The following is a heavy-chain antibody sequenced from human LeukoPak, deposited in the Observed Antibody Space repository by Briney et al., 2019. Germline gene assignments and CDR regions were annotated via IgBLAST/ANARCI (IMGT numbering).Heavy chain of an antibody. J-gene: IGHJ4*02. V-gene: IGHV4-39*01. Sequence: SETLSLTCIVSGGSITGSSYYWGRIRQPPGKGLEWIGSIYYSGSTYYNPSLKSRVTISVDTSKNQFSLKLTSVTAADTAVYYCAISTSWGYFDYWGQGALVTVSS. CDR3: AISTSWGYFDY. CDR2: IYYSGST. CDR1: GGSITGSSYY. D-gene: IGHD2-15*01.